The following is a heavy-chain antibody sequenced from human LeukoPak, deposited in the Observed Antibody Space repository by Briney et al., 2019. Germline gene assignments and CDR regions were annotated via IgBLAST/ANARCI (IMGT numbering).Heavy chain of an antibody. V-gene: IGHV1-46*01. Sequence: ASVKVSCKASGYTFTSYYMHWVRQAPGQGLEWMGIINPSGGSTSYAQKFQGRVTMTRDTSTSTVYMELSSLRSEDTAVYYCARDSWDPMVRGVNYYYYGMDVWGQGTTVTVTS. J-gene: IGHJ6*02. CDR1: GYTFTSYY. CDR3: ARDSWDPMVRGVNYYYYGMDV. CDR2: INPSGGST. D-gene: IGHD3-10*01.